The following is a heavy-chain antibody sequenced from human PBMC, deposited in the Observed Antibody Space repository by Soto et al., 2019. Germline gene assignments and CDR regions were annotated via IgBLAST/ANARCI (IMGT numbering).Heavy chain of an antibody. CDR1: GYPISSGYY. CDR2: IYHSGST. V-gene: IGHV4-38-2*01. Sequence: SETLSLTCAVSGYPISSGYYWGWIRQPPGKGLEWIGSIYHSGSTYYNPSLKSRVTISVDTSKNQFSLKLSSVTAADTAVYYCARGDTRAMVRGVIYDYWGQGTLVTVSS. D-gene: IGHD3-10*01. CDR3: ARGDTRAMVRGVIYDY. J-gene: IGHJ4*02.